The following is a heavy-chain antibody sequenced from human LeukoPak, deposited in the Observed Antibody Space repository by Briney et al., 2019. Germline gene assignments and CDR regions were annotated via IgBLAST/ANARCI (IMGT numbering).Heavy chain of an antibody. V-gene: IGHV3-7*01. CDR2: IEEDGSEK. CDR1: GFTLSSYW. J-gene: IGHJ4*02. CDR3: ARGLRGFDY. Sequence: GGSLRLSCAASGFTLSSYWMSWVRQAPGKGLEWVANIEEDGSEKYYVDSVKGRFTISRDNAKNSMDLQMKGLRAEDTAVYYCARGLRGFDYWGQGTLVTVSS.